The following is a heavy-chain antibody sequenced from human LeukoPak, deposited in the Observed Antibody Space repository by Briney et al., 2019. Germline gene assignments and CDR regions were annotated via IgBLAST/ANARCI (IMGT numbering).Heavy chain of an antibody. CDR3: ARAEYYDTSGYCDY. Sequence: ASVKVSCKASGYTFTSYGISWVRQAPGQGLEWMGWINPNSGGTHYVQKFQGRVTMTRDTSISTAYMELRGLSSDDMAVYYCARAEYYDTSGYCDYWGQGSLVTVSS. CDR2: INPNSGGT. V-gene: IGHV1-2*02. D-gene: IGHD3-22*01. J-gene: IGHJ4*02. CDR1: GYTFTSYG.